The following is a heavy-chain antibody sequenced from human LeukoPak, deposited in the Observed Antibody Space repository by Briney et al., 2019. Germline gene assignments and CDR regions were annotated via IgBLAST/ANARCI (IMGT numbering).Heavy chain of an antibody. D-gene: IGHD3-10*01. CDR3: ARSEVLLWFGEYPFDY. Sequence: ASVKVSCKASGYTFTGYYMHWVRQAPGQGLEWMGWISAYNGNTNYAQKLQGRVTMTTDTSTSTAYMELRSLRSDDTAVYYCARSEVLLWFGEYPFDYWGQGTLVTVSS. J-gene: IGHJ4*02. CDR2: ISAYNGNT. V-gene: IGHV1-18*04. CDR1: GYTFTGYY.